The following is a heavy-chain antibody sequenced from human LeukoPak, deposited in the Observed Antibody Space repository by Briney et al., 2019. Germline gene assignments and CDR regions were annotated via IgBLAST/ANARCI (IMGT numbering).Heavy chain of an antibody. J-gene: IGHJ4*02. Sequence: GASVKVSCKASGYTFGNYEINWVRQATGQGLEWMGWMNPNNGNTDYAQKFQGRVTMTRNTSISTAYMELSSLRSEDTAVYYCAKDYDILTGYLWGQGTLVTVSS. CDR3: AKDYDILTGYL. V-gene: IGHV1-8*02. CDR2: MNPNNGNT. CDR1: GYTFGNYE. D-gene: IGHD3-9*01.